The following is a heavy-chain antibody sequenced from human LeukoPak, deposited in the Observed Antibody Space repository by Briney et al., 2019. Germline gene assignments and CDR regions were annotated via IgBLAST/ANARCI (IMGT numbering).Heavy chain of an antibody. CDR3: AGGIYGSGSFSFYYGMDV. CDR2: INPAGGST. CDR1: GYAFVGYY. D-gene: IGHD3-10*01. Sequence: GASVKVSCTASGYAFVGYYLNWVRQAPGQGLEWMGIINPAGGSTNYAQKFQGRVTMTRDTSTSTVYMELSSLRSEDTAVYYCAGGIYGSGSFSFYYGMDVWGQGTTVTVSS. V-gene: IGHV1-46*01. J-gene: IGHJ6*02.